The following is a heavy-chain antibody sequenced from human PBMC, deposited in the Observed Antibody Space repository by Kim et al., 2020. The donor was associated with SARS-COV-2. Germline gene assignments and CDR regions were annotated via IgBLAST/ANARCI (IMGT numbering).Heavy chain of an antibody. CDR1: GYIFTSYY. D-gene: IGHD7-27*01. CDR2: INPSGGST. J-gene: IGHJ4*02. V-gene: IGHV1-46*01. CDR3: ARGRLSGELISFDY. Sequence: ASVKVSCKTSGYIFTSYYMHWVRQAPGQGLEWMGIINPSGGSTTYAQKFQGRVTMTRDTSTSTVYMELSSLRSEDTAVFYCARGRLSGELISFDYWGQGTLVTVSA.